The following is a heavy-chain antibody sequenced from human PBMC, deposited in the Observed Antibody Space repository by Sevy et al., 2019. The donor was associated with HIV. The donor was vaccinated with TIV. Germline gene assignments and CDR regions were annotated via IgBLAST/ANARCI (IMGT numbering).Heavy chain of an antibody. CDR1: GFTFSSYA. V-gene: IGHV3-23*01. Sequence: GGSLRLSCAASGFTFSSYAMSWVRQAPGKGLEWVSAISGSGGSTYYADSVKGRFTISRDNSKNTLYLQMNSLRAEDTAVYYCAKDLFGMNLVATTYFDYWGQGTLVTVSS. J-gene: IGHJ4*02. CDR3: AKDLFGMNLVATTYFDY. D-gene: IGHD5-12*01. CDR2: ISGSGGST.